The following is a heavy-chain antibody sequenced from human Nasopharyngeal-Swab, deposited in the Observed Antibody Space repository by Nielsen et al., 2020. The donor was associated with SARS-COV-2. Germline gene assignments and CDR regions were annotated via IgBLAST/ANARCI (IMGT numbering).Heavy chain of an antibody. CDR3: ARLTANYYDSSGYQNFDY. J-gene: IGHJ4*02. D-gene: IGHD3-22*01. V-gene: IGHV3-23*01. Sequence: RQSPVKGREGISAISGSGGSTYYADSVKGRFTISRDNSKNTLYLQMNSLRAEDTAVYYCARLTANYYDSSGYQNFDYWGQGTLVTVSS. CDR2: ISGSGGST.